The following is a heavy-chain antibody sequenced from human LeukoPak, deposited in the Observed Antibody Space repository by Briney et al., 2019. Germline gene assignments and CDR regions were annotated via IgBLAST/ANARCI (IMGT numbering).Heavy chain of an antibody. J-gene: IGHJ4*02. CDR3: ARAGGYCSSTSCFDFDY. V-gene: IGHV3-23*01. CDR1: GFTFSSYA. D-gene: IGHD2-2*01. Sequence: GGSLRLSCAASGFTFSSYAMSWVRQAPGKGLVWVSAISGSGGSTYYADSVKGRFTISRDNAKNSLYLQMNSLRAEDTAVYYCARAGGYCSSTSCFDFDYWGQGTLVTVSS. CDR2: ISGSGGST.